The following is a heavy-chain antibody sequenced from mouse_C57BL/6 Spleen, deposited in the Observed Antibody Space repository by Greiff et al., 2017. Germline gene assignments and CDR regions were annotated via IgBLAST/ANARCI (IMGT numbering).Heavy chain of an antibody. Sequence: QVQLKQSGPGLVQPSQSLSITCTVSGFSLTSYGVHWVRQSPGKGLEWLGVIWSGGSTDYNAALISRMSISKDNSKSQVFFKMNSLQADDTAIYYCARNSWEYFDYWGQGTTLTVSS. V-gene: IGHV2-2*01. CDR1: GFSLTSYG. CDR3: ARNSWEYFDY. CDR2: IWSGGST. D-gene: IGHD4-1*01. J-gene: IGHJ2*01.